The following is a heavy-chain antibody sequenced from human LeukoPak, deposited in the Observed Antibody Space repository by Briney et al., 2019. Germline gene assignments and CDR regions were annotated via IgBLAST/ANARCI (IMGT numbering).Heavy chain of an antibody. D-gene: IGHD3-22*01. Sequence: GGSLRLSCAASGFTFSSYAMSWVRQAPGKGLEWVSAISGSGGSTYYADSVKGRFTISRDNSKSTLYLQMNSLRAEDTAVYYCAKRGYYYDSSGYSDAFDIWGQGTMVTVSS. CDR1: GFTFSSYA. J-gene: IGHJ3*02. CDR3: AKRGYYYDSSGYSDAFDI. CDR2: ISGSGGST. V-gene: IGHV3-23*01.